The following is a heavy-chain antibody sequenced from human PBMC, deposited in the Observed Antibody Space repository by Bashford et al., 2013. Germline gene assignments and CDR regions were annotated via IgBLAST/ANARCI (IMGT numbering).Heavy chain of an antibody. CDR1: GYSFTSYW. V-gene: IGHV5-10-1*01. D-gene: IGHD3-10*01. Sequence: GESLKISCKGSGYSFTSYWISWVRQMPGKGLEWMGRIDPSDSYTNYSPSFQGHVTISADKSISTAYLQWSSLKASDTAMYYCASYYGSGRRGYYYYYMDVWGKGTDGHRLL. J-gene: IGHJ6*03. CDR2: IDPSDSYT. CDR3: ASYYGSGRRGYYYYYMDV.